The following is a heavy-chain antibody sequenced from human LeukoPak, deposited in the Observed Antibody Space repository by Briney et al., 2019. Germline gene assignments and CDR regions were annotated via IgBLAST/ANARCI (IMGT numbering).Heavy chain of an antibody. CDR3: ARHIGGGIEDIDV. Sequence: SEALSLTCTVSGGSIGTYYWSWVRQSPGKGLEWIGYIYVTGNRYNPYLQSRVTISVDTSRNQFFLKMSSVTAADTAVYYCARHIGGGIEDIDVWGKGTKVTVSS. V-gene: IGHV4-59*08. CDR2: IYVTGN. CDR1: GGSIGTYY. D-gene: IGHD3-16*02. J-gene: IGHJ6*03.